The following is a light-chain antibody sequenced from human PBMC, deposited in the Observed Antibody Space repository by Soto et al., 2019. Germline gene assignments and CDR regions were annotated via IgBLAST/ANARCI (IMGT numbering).Light chain of an antibody. CDR2: AAS. Sequence: DIQVTQSPSSLSASVGDSVTITCRASQRISTFLNWYQQKPGKAPKLLIYAASTLQGGVPSRFSGSGYATDFSLTISGLQPDDFATYYCQQSFAIPPTFAQGTPVEIE. J-gene: IGKJ1*01. CDR3: QQSFAIPPT. V-gene: IGKV1-39*01. CDR1: QRISTF.